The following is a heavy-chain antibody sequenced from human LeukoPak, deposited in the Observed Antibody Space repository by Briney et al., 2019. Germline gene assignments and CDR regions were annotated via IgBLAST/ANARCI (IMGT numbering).Heavy chain of an antibody. CDR3: ATPRGSGSYLAFDY. J-gene: IGHJ4*02. V-gene: IGHV3-48*04. CDR1: GFTFSSYW. Sequence: TGGSLRLSCAASGFTFSSYWMSWVRQAPGKGLEWVSYISSSSSTIYYADSVKGRFTISRDNAKNTLYLQMNSLRAEDTAVYYCATPRGSGSYLAFDYWGQGTLVTVSS. D-gene: IGHD1-26*01. CDR2: ISSSSSTI.